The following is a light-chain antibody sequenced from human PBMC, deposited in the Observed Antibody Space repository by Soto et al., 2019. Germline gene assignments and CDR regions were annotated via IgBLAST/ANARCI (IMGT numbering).Light chain of an antibody. V-gene: IGKV2-28*01. J-gene: IGKJ1*01. CDR2: LGS. CDR1: QSLLHSNGYNY. CDR3: MQALRT. Sequence: DIVMTQSPLSLPVTPGEPASISCRSSQSLLHSNGYNYLDWYLQKPGQSPQLLIYLGSNRASGVPDRFSGSGSGTDFTLKISRVEAEDVGVYYCMQALRTFDQGTKVEIK.